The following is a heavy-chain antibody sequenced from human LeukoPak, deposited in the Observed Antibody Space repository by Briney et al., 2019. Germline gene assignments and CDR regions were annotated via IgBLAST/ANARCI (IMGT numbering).Heavy chain of an antibody. CDR3: VRDSGYYDSSGYYDSSGYYYALDY. D-gene: IGHD3-22*01. CDR1: GFTFSSYA. V-gene: IGHV3-48*03. Sequence: PGGSLRLSCAASGFTFSSYAMSWVRQAPGKGLEWVSYITSSGSSKYYADSVKGRFTISRDNAKNSLYLQVNSLRAEDTAVYYCVRDSGYYDSSGYYDSSGYYYALDYWGQGTLVTVSS. J-gene: IGHJ4*02. CDR2: ITSSGSSK.